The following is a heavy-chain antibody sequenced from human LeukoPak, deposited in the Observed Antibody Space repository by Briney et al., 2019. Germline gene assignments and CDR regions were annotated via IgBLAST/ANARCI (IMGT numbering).Heavy chain of an antibody. D-gene: IGHD1-26*01. CDR1: GFAFSGYA. V-gene: IGHV3-23*01. CDR2: IGARGDVT. CDR3: AKVHYTASFPGSFPGRNYFDS. Sequence: GGSLRLSCTVSGFAFSGYAMSWVRQAPGKGPEWVSSIGARGDVTYSADSVKGRFTISKDNSKRTLFLQMNSLRAEDTAVYYCAKVHYTASFPGSFPGRNYFDSWGQGSLVTVSS. J-gene: IGHJ4*02.